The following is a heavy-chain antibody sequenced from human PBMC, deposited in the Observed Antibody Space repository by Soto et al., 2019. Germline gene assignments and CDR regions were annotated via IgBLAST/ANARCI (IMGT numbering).Heavy chain of an antibody. CDR3: ARVSYSSSLYYYYGMDV. CDR1: GDSVSINSAA. CDR2: TYYRSKWYN. D-gene: IGHD6-13*01. V-gene: IGHV6-1*01. Sequence: SQTLSLTCAISGDSVSINSAAWNWIRQSPSRGLEWLGRTYYRSKWYNDYAVSVKSRITINPDTSKNQFSLQLNSVTPEDTAVYYCARVSYSSSLYYYYGMDVWGQGTTVTVSS. J-gene: IGHJ6*02.